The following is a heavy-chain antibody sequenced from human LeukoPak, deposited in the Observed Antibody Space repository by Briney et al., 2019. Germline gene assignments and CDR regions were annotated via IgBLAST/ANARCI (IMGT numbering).Heavy chain of an antibody. Sequence: ATVKVSCKASGGTFSSYAISWVRQAPGQGLEWMGGIIPIFGTANYAQRFQGRVTITADESTSTAYMELSSLRSEDTAVYYCAREGCSSTSCNFNWFDPWGQGTLVTVSS. V-gene: IGHV1-69*13. J-gene: IGHJ5*02. CDR2: IIPIFGTA. D-gene: IGHD2-2*01. CDR1: GGTFSSYA. CDR3: AREGCSSTSCNFNWFDP.